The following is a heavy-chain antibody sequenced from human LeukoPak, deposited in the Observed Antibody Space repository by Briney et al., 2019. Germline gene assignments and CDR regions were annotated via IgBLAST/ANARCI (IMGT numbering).Heavy chain of an antibody. CDR1: GGSISSYY. J-gene: IGHJ4*02. V-gene: IGHV4-4*09. CDR3: AGNGGLGYCSSTSCPFDY. Sequence: SETLSLTCTVSGGSISSYYWSWIRQPPGKGLEWIGYIYTSGSTNYNPSLKSRVTISVDTSKNQFSLKLSSVTAADTAVHYCAGNGGLGYCSSTSCPFDYWGQGTLVTVSS. D-gene: IGHD2-2*01. CDR2: IYTSGST.